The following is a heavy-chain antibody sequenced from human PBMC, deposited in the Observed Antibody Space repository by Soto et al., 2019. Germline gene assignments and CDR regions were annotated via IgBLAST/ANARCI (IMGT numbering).Heavy chain of an antibody. CDR2: INHSGRT. J-gene: IGHJ5*02. CDR3: ARDPYYYDSSDYR. Sequence: SETLSLTCAVYGGSISGHYWNWIRQPPGKGLEWIGEINHSGRTNYNPSLKSRVTISVDTSKNQFSLNLGSVTAADTAVYYCARDPYYYDSSDYRWGQGTLVTVSS. CDR1: GGSISGHY. V-gene: IGHV4-34*01. D-gene: IGHD3-22*01.